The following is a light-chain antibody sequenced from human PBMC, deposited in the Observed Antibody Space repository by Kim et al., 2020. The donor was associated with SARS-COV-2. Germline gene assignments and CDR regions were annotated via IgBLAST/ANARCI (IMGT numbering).Light chain of an antibody. V-gene: IGLV1-40*01. CDR3: QSYDSSLSGWV. CDR1: RSNIGAGYD. Sequence: QSVLTQPPSVSGAPGQRVTISCTGSRSNIGAGYDVHWYQQLPGTAPKGLIYGNTNRRSGVPDRISGSKSGTSASLAITGLQAEDEAVYYRQSYDSSLSGWVFGGGTQLTVL. J-gene: IGLJ3*02. CDR2: GNT.